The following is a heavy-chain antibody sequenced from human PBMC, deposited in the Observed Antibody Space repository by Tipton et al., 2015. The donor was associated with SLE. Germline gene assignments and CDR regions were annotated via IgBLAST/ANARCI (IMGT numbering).Heavy chain of an antibody. V-gene: IGHV4-39*07. J-gene: IGHJ6*02. Sequence: TLSLTCTVSGGSISSSSYYCGWIRQPPGKGLECIGSIYYSGSTYYNPSFKSRVTISVDASKNQFSMKLSFVTAADTAVYYCAREEQWLAGDYYYYYGMDVWGQGTTVTVSS. CDR1: GGSISSSSYY. CDR3: AREEQWLAGDYYYYYGMDV. D-gene: IGHD6-19*01. CDR2: IYYSGST.